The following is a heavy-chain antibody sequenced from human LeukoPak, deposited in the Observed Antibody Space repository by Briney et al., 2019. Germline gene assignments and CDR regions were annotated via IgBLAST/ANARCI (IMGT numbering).Heavy chain of an antibody. CDR2: VYHSGTT. J-gene: IGHJ5*02. D-gene: IGHD1-26*01. CDR1: GYSISSGYY. CDR3: ARMGAGLNWFDP. V-gene: IGHV4-38-2*01. Sequence: SETLSLTCGVSGYSISSGYYWAWLRPPPGKGLEWVATVYHSGTTYYNPSLKSRVMILIDTSKNQFSLKLNSVTAADTAVYYCARMGAGLNWFDPWGQGTLVTVSS.